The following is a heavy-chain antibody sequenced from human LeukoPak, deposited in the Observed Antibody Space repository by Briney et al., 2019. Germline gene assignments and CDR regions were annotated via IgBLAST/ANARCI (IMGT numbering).Heavy chain of an antibody. CDR3: ARGIAAAGTFFDY. CDR2: IYTSGST. J-gene: IGHJ4*02. CDR1: GGSISSYY. Sequence: SETLSLTCTVSGGSISSYYWSRIRQPAGKGLEWIGRIYTSGSTNYNPSLKSRVTMSVDTSKNQFSLKLSSVTAADTAVYYCARGIAAAGTFFDYWGQGTLVTVSS. D-gene: IGHD6-13*01. V-gene: IGHV4-4*07.